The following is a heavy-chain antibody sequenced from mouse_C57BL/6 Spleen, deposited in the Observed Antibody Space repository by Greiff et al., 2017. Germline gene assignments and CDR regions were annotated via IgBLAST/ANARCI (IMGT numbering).Heavy chain of an antibody. CDR1: GYTFTSYW. Sequence: QVHVKQPGAELVKPGASVKLSCKASGYTFTSYWMHWVKQRPGQGLEWIGMIHPNSGSTNYNEKFKSKATLTVDKSSSTAYMQLSSLTSEDSAVYYCAREGDYGMRAMDYWGQGTSVTVSS. CDR2: IHPNSGST. V-gene: IGHV1-64*01. J-gene: IGHJ4*01. D-gene: IGHD1-1*02. CDR3: AREGDYGMRAMDY.